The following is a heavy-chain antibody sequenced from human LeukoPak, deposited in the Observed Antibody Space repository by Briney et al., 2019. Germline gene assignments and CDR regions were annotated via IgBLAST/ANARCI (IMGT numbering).Heavy chain of an antibody. CDR3: GRDRPTGYYDY. Sequence: ASETLSLTCTVSSYSISSGYYWGWIRQPPGKGLEWIASINHSGITYYNPSLKSRVTISVDTSKNQFSLKVTSVTAADTAVYYCGRDRPTGYYDYWGQGTLATVSS. J-gene: IGHJ4*02. D-gene: IGHD3-9*01. V-gene: IGHV4-38-2*02. CDR2: INHSGIT. CDR1: SYSISSGYY.